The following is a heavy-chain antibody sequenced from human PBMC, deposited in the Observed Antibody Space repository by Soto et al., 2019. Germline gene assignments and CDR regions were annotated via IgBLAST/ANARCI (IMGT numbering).Heavy chain of an antibody. D-gene: IGHD1-1*01. V-gene: IGHV5-51*01. CDR3: ARARLGTRYYYYYGMDV. CDR2: IYPGDSDT. CDR1: GYSFTSYW. Sequence: HGESLKISCKGSGYSFTSYWIGWVRQMPGKGLEWMGIIYPGDSDTRYSPSFQGQVTISADKSISTAYLQWSSLKASDTAMYYCARARLGTRYYYYYGMDVWGQGTTVTVSS. J-gene: IGHJ6*02.